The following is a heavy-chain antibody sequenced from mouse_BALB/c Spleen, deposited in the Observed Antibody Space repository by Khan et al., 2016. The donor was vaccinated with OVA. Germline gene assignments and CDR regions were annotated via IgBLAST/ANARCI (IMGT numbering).Heavy chain of an antibody. V-gene: IGHV5-15*02. CDR3: AWGGGTAPFAY. Sequence: EVELVESGGGLVQPGGSRKLSCAASGFTFSDYGMAWVRQAPGKGPEWVAFISDLAYTIYYADTVTGRFTISRENAKNTLYLEMSSLRSEDTAIYYWAWGGGTAPFAYWGLGTLVTVSA. CDR2: ISDLAYTI. J-gene: IGHJ3*01. D-gene: IGHD1-2*01. CDR1: GFTFSDYG.